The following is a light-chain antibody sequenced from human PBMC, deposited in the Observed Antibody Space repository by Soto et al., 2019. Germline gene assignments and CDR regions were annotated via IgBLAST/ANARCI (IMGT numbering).Light chain of an antibody. CDR1: QSLLHSNGYNY. CDR2: LGS. V-gene: IGKV2-28*01. Sequence: DIVMTQSPLSLPVTPGEPASISCRSSQSLLHSNGYNYLDWYLQKPVQSPQLLIYLGSNRASGVPERFSGSGSGTEFTLKISRVEAEDVGVYYCMQALQTPRTFGQGTKVEIK. CDR3: MQALQTPRT. J-gene: IGKJ1*01.